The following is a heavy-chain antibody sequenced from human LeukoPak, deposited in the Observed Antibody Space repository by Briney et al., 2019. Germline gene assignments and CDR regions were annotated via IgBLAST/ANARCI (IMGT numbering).Heavy chain of an antibody. J-gene: IGHJ4*02. Sequence: ASVKVSCKVSGYTLTELSMHWVRQAPGKGLEWMGGFDPEDGETIYAQKFQGRVTMTEDTSTDTAYMELSSLRSEDTAVYYCATLGVWSGESDYWGQGTLVTVSS. V-gene: IGHV1-24*01. CDR3: ATLGVWSGESDY. CDR1: GYTLTELS. D-gene: IGHD3-10*01. CDR2: FDPEDGET.